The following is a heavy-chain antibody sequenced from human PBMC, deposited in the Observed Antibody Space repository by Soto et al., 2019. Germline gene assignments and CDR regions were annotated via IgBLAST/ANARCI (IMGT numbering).Heavy chain of an antibody. Sequence: GGSLRLSCAASGFTFSDHYMDWVRQAPGKGLEWVGRTRNKANSYTTEYAASVKGRFTISRDDSKNSLYLQMNSLKTEDTAVYYCARGNGCSSTSCYQDYGMDVWGQGTTVTVSS. CDR1: GFTFSDHY. J-gene: IGHJ6*02. CDR3: ARGNGCSSTSCYQDYGMDV. CDR2: TRNKANSYTT. D-gene: IGHD2-2*01. V-gene: IGHV3-72*01.